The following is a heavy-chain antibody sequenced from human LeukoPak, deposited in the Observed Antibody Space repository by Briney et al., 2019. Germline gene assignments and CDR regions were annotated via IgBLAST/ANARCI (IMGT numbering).Heavy chain of an antibody. Sequence: PSETLSLTCSVSGDSISLSFYYWGWIRQPPGKGLEWIGSIYYSGSTYYNPSLKSRVTISVDTSKNQFSLKLSSVTAADTAVYYCARNLWFGELLPNWFDPWGQGTLVTVSS. V-gene: IGHV4-39*01. D-gene: IGHD3-10*01. J-gene: IGHJ5*02. CDR2: IYYSGST. CDR3: ARNLWFGELLPNWFDP. CDR1: GDSISLSFYY.